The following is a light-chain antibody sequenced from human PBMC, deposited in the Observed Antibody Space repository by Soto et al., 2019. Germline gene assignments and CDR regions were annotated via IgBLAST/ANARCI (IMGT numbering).Light chain of an antibody. CDR1: QGISTF. J-gene: IGKJ5*01. V-gene: IGKV1D-16*01. CDR3: QQYTSYPRT. CDR2: TAS. Sequence: DIQLTQSPSSLSASVGDRVTISCRASQGISTFLAWYQQKPGKAPKSLIKTASTLQSGVPSRFSGSGSDTDFILTISSLQPEDFATYYCQQYTSYPRTFGQGPRLDLK.